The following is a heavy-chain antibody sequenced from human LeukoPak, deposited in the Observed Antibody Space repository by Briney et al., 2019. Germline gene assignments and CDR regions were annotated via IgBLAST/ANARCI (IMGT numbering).Heavy chain of an antibody. D-gene: IGHD3-3*01. CDR2: ISAYNGNT. CDR3: ARPNGYDFWSGYYSMDV. J-gene: IGHJ6*02. CDR1: GYTFTSFG. Sequence: GASVKVSCKASGYTFTSFGISWVRQAPGQGLEWMGWISAYNGNTNYAQKVQGRVTMTTDTSTSTAYMELRSLRSDDTAVYYCARPNGYDFWSGYYSMDVWGQGTTVTVSS. V-gene: IGHV1-18*01.